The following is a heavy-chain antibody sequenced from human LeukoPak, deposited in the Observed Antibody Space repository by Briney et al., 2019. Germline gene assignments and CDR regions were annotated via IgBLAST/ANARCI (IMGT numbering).Heavy chain of an antibody. Sequence: GGSLRLSCAASGFTFSRYAMAWVRQAPGKGLEWVSSIDAFAGATYYADSVKGRFSISRDDSRSTVYLQMDSLRADDSAIYYCAKDEGATAVGWFDPWDQGTLVTVSS. J-gene: IGHJ5*02. CDR1: GFTFSRYA. V-gene: IGHV3-23*01. CDR2: IDAFAGAT. CDR3: AKDEGATAVGWFDP. D-gene: IGHD6-19*01.